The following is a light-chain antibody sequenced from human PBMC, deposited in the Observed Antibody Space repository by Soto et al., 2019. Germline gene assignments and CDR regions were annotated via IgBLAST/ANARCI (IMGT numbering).Light chain of an antibody. CDR3: QQSDSTPYT. Sequence: DIQMTQSPSSLSASVGDRVTITCRASQTISTYLNWYQQKPGKAPRLLIYDASSLLSGVPSRFSGSGSGTDFTLTIASLQPGDFSTYYCQQSDSTPYTFGQGTKV. CDR1: QTISTY. CDR2: DAS. V-gene: IGKV1-39*01. J-gene: IGKJ2*01.